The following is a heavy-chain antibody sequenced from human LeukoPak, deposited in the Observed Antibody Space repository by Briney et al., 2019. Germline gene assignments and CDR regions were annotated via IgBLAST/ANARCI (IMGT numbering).Heavy chain of an antibody. CDR3: ARSDIVLMVYTFDY. CDR1: GGSISSYY. V-gene: IGHV4-59*08. D-gene: IGHD2-8*01. J-gene: IGHJ4*02. Sequence: SETLSLTCTVSGGSISSYYWNWIRQPPGKGLEWIGYIYYSGTTNYNPSLKSRVSMSVDTSKNQFSLKLSSVTAADTAVYYCARSDIVLMVYTFDYWGQGTLVTVSS. CDR2: IYYSGTT.